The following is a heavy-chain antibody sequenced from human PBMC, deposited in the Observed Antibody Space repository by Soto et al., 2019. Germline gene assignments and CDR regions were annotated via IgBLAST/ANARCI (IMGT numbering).Heavy chain of an antibody. D-gene: IGHD3-9*01. CDR1: GFTFSSYA. CDR3: ARGWWAPSTGYYDILTTQDFDY. Sequence: PGGSLRLSCAASGFTFSSYAMHWVRQAPGKGLEWVAVVSYDGSIKHYADSVKGRFTISRDNSTTTRFLQMNSLRPEDTAVYHCARGWWAPSTGYYDILTTQDFDYLYQGALVKVSS. J-gene: IGHJ4*02. V-gene: IGHV3-30-3*01. CDR2: VSYDGSIK.